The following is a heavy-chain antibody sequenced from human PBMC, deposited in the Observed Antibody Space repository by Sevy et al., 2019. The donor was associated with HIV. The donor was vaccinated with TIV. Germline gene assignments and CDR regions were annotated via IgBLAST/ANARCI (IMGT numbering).Heavy chain of an antibody. Sequence: GGSLRLSCAASGFTFSSYAMHWVRQAPGKGLEWVAVISYDGSNKYYADSVKGRFTISRDNSKNTLYLQMDSLRAEDTAVYYCARDLGSKDYGDYEDYWGQGTLVTVSS. D-gene: IGHD4-17*01. CDR3: ARDLGSKDYGDYEDY. CDR2: ISYDGSNK. J-gene: IGHJ4*02. CDR1: GFTFSSYA. V-gene: IGHV3-30-3*01.